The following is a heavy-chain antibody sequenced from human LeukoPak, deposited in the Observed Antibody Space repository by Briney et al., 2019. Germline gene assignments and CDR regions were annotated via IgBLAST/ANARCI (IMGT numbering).Heavy chain of an antibody. Sequence: PGGSLRLSCAASGFTFSNAWMSWVRQAPGKGLEWVGRIKSKTDGGTTDYAARGKGRFTIAREESKNTMYLQMNTLKTEDTAVYYCTPDLSFPPLDVWGKGTPLTVSS. V-gene: IGHV3-15*01. J-gene: IGHJ6*04. CDR2: IKSKTDGGTT. CDR3: TPDLSFPPLDV. CDR1: GFTFSNAW.